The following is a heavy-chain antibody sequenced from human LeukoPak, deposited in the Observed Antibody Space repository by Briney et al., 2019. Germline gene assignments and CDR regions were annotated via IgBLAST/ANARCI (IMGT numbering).Heavy chain of an antibody. CDR3: VRGYCSGATCYHFDY. CDR2: FYYSGSD. D-gene: IGHD2-15*01. V-gene: IGHV4-59*01. CDR1: GASITSYY. Sequence: LETLSFTCTVSGASITSYYWNWIRQPPGKGLEWIGYFYYSGSDNYNPSLKSRITISVDTSKNQFSLKLSSVTAADTAVYYCVRGYCSGATCYHFDYWGQGTLVTVSS. J-gene: IGHJ4*02.